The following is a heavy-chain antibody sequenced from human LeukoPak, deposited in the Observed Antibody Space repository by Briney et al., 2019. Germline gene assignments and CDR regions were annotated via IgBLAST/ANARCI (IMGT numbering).Heavy chain of an antibody. CDR1: GYSFSSDW. D-gene: IGHD2-15*01. Sequence: GESLKISCKASGYSFSSDWIAWVRQMPGKGLEWMGIIFPIDSEATYSPSFQGQVTISADKSISTAYLQWSSLKASDTAMYYCTRGCSGGSCSRDAMDVWGQGTMVTVSS. CDR2: IFPIDSEA. CDR3: TRGCSGGSCSRDAMDV. J-gene: IGHJ6*02. V-gene: IGHV5-51*01.